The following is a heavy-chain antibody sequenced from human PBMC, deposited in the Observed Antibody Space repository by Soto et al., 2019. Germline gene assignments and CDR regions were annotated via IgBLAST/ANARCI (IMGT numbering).Heavy chain of an antibody. D-gene: IGHD6-13*01. CDR2: IYNSG. Sequence: SETLSLTCSVSGGSISGYYWSWIRQPPGEGLEWIGYIYNSGNYNPSLKSRVTISVDTSKNQFSLKLSSVTAADTAVYYCGRQQAGTGLAYWGQGTLVTVSS. V-gene: IGHV4-59*01. CDR1: GGSISGYY. J-gene: IGHJ4*02. CDR3: GRQQAGTGLAY.